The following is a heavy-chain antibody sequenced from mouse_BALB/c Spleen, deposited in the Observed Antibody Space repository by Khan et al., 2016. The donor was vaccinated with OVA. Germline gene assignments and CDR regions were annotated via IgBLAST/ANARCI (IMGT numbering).Heavy chain of an antibody. CDR2: ISSSGDYI. D-gene: IGHD1-1*01. J-gene: IGHJ3*01. Sequence: EVELVESGGDLVRPGGSLKLSCSASGFTFSTYAMSWVRQTPEKRLEWVATISSSGDYIYYPDSVKGRFTISRDTAKNPLYLQMSSLRSEDTAMYYCARHNYGPFAYWGQGTLVTVSA. CDR1: GFTFSTYA. CDR3: ARHNYGPFAY. V-gene: IGHV5-9-3*01.